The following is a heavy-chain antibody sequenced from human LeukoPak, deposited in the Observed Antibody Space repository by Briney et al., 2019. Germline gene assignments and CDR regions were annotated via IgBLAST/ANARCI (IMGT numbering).Heavy chain of an antibody. V-gene: IGHV1-2*02. CDR1: GYTFTGYY. D-gene: IGHD6-19*01. Sequence: ASVTVSCKASGYTFTGYYMHWVRQAPGQGLEWMGWINPNSGGTNYAQKFQGRVTMTRDTSISTAYMELSRLRSDDTAVYYCARSIAVAGTLDYWGQGTLVTVSS. CDR2: INPNSGGT. CDR3: ARSIAVAGTLDY. J-gene: IGHJ4*02.